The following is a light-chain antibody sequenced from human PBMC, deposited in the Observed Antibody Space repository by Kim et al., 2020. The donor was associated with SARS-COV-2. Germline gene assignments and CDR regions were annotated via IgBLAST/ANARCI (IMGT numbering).Light chain of an antibody. J-gene: IGKJ5*01. V-gene: IGKV1-39*01. CDR3: QQSYSALLIT. CDR2: AAS. Sequence: DIQLTQSPSSLSASVGDRITITCRASQRISDYLNWYQQRPGEAPKLLIYAASSLQSGVSSRFSGSGSGTDFTLTISSLQPEDFATYYCQQSYSALLITFGQGTRLEIK. CDR1: QRISDY.